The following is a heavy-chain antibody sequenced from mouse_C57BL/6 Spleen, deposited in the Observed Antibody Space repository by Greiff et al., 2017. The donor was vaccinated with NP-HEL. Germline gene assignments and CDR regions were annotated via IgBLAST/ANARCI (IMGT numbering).Heavy chain of an antibody. CDR1: GYTFTSYW. CDR3: ARSDYGSSWFAY. J-gene: IGHJ3*01. Sequence: QVQLQQPGTELVKPGASVKLSCKASGYTFTSYWMHWVKQRPGQGLEWIGNINPSNGGTNYNEKFKSKATLTVDKSSSTAYMQLNSLTSEDSAVYYCARSDYGSSWFAYWGQGTLVTVSA. D-gene: IGHD1-1*01. V-gene: IGHV1-53*01. CDR2: INPSNGGT.